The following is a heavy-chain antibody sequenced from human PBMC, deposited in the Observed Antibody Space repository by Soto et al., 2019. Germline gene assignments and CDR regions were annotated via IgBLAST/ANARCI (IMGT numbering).Heavy chain of an antibody. CDR2: ISYDGSNK. Sequence: ESGGGVVQPGRSLRLSCAASGCTFSSYAMHWVRQAPGKGLEWVAVISYDGSNKYYADSVKGRFTISRDNSKNTLYLQMNSLRAEDTAVYYCARDPHDSSSSSNWGQGTLVTVSS. CDR1: GCTFSSYA. D-gene: IGHD6-6*01. J-gene: IGHJ4*02. CDR3: ARDPHDSSSSSN. V-gene: IGHV3-30-3*01.